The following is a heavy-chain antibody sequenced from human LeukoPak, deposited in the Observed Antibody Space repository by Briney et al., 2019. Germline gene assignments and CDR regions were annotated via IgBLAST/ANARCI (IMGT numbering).Heavy chain of an antibody. D-gene: IGHD5-12*01. CDR3: AKGHLSGYSGYDWLDY. CDR2: ISWNSNRL. CDR1: GFTFDDYA. J-gene: IGHJ4*02. Sequence: PGGSLRLSCAASGFTFDDYAMHWVRQAAGKGLEWVSGISWNSNRLDYADSVKGRFTISRDNAKNSLYLQMNSLRAEDTALYYCAKGHLSGYSGYDWLDYWGQGTLVTVSS. V-gene: IGHV3-9*01.